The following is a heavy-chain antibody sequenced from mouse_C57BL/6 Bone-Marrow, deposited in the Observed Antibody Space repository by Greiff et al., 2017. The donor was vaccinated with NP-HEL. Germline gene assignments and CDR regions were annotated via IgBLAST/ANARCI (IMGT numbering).Heavy chain of an antibody. Sequence: VQLQQSGTVLARPGASVKMSCKTSGYTFTSYWMHWVKQRPGQGLEWIGAIYPGNSDTSYNQKFKGKAKLTAVTSASTAYMERSSLTNEDSAVYDCTRGAYYEYDDWYCDVWGTGTTVTVSS. J-gene: IGHJ1*03. V-gene: IGHV1-5*01. D-gene: IGHD2-4*01. CDR2: IYPGNSDT. CDR1: GYTFTSYW. CDR3: TRGAYYEYDDWYCDV.